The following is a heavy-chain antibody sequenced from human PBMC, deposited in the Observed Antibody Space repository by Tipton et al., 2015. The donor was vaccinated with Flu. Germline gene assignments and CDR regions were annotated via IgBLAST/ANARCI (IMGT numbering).Heavy chain of an antibody. CDR1: GDSITSYY. CDR2: IYDSGIS. V-gene: IGHV4-59*01. Sequence: GLVKPSQTLTLTCTVSGDSITSYYWSWIRQPPGKGLEWIGYIYDSGISSYNPSLKSRLTISVDSSKNQFSLKLTSVTAAGTAVYYCARARAPYYFYAMDVWGQGTSVTVSS. CDR3: ARARAPYYFYAMDV. J-gene: IGHJ6*02.